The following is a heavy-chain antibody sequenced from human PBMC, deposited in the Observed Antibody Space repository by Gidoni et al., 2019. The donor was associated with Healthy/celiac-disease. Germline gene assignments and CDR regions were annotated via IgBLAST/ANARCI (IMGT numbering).Heavy chain of an antibody. D-gene: IGHD2-21*02. CDR2: ISYAGSNK. J-gene: IGHJ2*01. V-gene: IGHV3-30-3*01. CDR1: GFTFSNYA. CDR3: ARDKGDCGGDCLHWYFDL. Sequence: QVQLVESGGGVVQPGRSLRLSCAASGFTFSNYAMHWVRQAPGKGLEWVAVISYAGSNKYYADSVKGRFTISRDNSKDTLYLQMNSLRAEDTAVYYCARDKGDCGGDCLHWYFDLWGRGTLVTVSS.